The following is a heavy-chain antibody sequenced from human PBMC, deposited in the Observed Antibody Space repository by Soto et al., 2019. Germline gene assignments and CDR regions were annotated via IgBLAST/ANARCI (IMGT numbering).Heavy chain of an antibody. CDR2: FDPEDGET. V-gene: IGHV1-24*01. CDR3: ATAGIAAAFFGYHYYGLDV. CDR1: GYTLTELS. D-gene: IGHD6-13*01. Sequence: ASVKVSCKVSGYTLTELSMHWVRQAPGKGLEWMGGFDPEDGETIYAQKFQGRVTMTEDTSTDTAYMELSSLRSEDTAVYYCATAGIAAAFFGYHYYGLDVWGQGTTVTVSS. J-gene: IGHJ6*02.